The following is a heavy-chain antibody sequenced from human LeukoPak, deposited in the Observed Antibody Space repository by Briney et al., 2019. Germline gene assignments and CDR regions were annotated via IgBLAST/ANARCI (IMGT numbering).Heavy chain of an antibody. CDR2: IRYDGSNK. D-gene: IGHD2-2*01. V-gene: IGHV3-30*02. Sequence: GGSLRLSCAASGFTFSSYGMHWVRQAPGKGLEWVAFIRYDGSNKYYAGSVKGRFTISRDNSKNTLYLQMNSLRAEDTAVYYCAKALGYCSSTSCYYFDYWGQGTLVTVSS. CDR3: AKALGYCSSTSCYYFDY. J-gene: IGHJ4*02. CDR1: GFTFSSYG.